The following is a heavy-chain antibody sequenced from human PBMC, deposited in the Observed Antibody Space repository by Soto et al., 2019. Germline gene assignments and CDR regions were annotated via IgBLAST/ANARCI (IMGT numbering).Heavy chain of an antibody. J-gene: IGHJ4*02. V-gene: IGHV3-23*01. D-gene: IGHD2-15*01. Sequence: AGSLRLSCHASGFSFGTYLMTWVRQAPGKGLEWVSSISGNGFDTYYADSVKGRFTISRDNSKNRLFLKMNSLRADDTALYYCELGGLFSSGTSGHLIGLWGQGARGTASA. CDR2: ISGNGFDT. CDR1: GFSFGTYL. CDR3: ELGGLFSSGTSGHLIGL.